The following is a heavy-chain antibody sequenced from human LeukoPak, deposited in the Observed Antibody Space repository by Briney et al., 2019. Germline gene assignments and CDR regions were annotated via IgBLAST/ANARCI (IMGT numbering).Heavy chain of an antibody. J-gene: IGHJ3*02. D-gene: IGHD3-22*01. V-gene: IGHV4-4*07. CDR2: IYTSGSS. Sequence: SETLSLTCTVSGGSISSYYWSWIRRPAGKGLEWIGRIYTSGSSNYNPSLKSRVTMSVDTSKNQFSLNLSSVTAADTAVYYCARQEYYYDSSGYLRDAFDIWGQGTMVTVSS. CDR1: GGSISSYY. CDR3: ARQEYYYDSSGYLRDAFDI.